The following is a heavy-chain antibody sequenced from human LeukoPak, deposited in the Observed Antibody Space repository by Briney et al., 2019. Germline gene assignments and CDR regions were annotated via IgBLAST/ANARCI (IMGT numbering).Heavy chain of an antibody. D-gene: IGHD6-13*01. CDR1: GFTFDDYA. V-gene: IGHV3-9*01. J-gene: IGHJ4*02. CDR3: AKDDTISYSSSWYGYFDY. CDR2: ISWNSGSI. Sequence: AGRSLRLSCAASGFTFDDYAMHWVRQAPGKGLELVSGISWNSGSIGYADSVKGRFTISRDNAKNSLYLQMNRLRAEDTALYYCAKDDTISYSSSWYGYFDYWGQGTLVTVSS.